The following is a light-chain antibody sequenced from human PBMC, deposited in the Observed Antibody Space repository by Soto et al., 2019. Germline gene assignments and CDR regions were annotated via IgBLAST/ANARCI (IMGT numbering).Light chain of an antibody. CDR2: EVS. CDR3: CSWAGSSTFYF. CDR1: TTDVGSYKL. V-gene: IGLV2-23*02. Sequence: QYVLTQPASVSGSPGQSITISCTGTTTDVGSYKLVSWYQQHPGKAPKLMIYEVSRRPSGVSNRFSGSKSGNTASLTISGLQAEDEADYYCCSWAGSSTFYFFGSGTKVTVL. J-gene: IGLJ1*01.